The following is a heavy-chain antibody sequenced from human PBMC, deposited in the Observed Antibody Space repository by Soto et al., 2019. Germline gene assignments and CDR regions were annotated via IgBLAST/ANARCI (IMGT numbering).Heavy chain of an antibody. CDR2: IIPIFGTA. V-gene: IGHV1-69*13. D-gene: IGHD1-20*01. J-gene: IGHJ5*02. Sequence: GASPKVSCKASGGTFSSYAISWVRQAPGQGLEWMGGIIPIFGTANYAQKFQGRVTITADESTSTAYMGLSSLRSEDTAVYYCASSTRGSNWNWFDPWGQGTLVTVSS. CDR1: GGTFSSYA. CDR3: ASSTRGSNWNWFDP.